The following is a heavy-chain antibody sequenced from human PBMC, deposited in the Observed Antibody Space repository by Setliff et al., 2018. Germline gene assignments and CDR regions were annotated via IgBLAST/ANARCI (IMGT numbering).Heavy chain of an antibody. CDR3: AKITGMVGATPYYFDS. CDR2: IYYSGRT. V-gene: IGHV4-39*01. CDR1: GGSISSSSPF. D-gene: IGHD1-26*01. Sequence: PSETLSLTCSVSGGSISSSSPFWGWIRQPPGKGLEWIGNIYYSGRTYYNPSLKSRVTISVDTSKNQFSLKLTSVTAADTAVYYCAKITGMVGATPYYFDSWAREPLATFPS. J-gene: IGHJ4*02.